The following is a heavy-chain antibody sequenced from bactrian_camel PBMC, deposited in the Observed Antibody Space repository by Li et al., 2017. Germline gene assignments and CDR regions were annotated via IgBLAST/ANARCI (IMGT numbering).Heavy chain of an antibody. CDR1: GIGYSDYC. D-gene: IGHD5*01. V-gene: IGHV3S1*01. J-gene: IGHJ4*01. CDR2: INSSGRGI. Sequence: HVQLVESGGGLVQPGGSLRLSCTASGIGYSDYCMAWFRQAPGKGLEWVGNINSSGRGINYAYSVKGRFTISRDNAKNTLYLQLNSTKTEDTAMYYCVNGASDVGYSYWGQGTQVTVS. CDR3: VNGASDVGYSY.